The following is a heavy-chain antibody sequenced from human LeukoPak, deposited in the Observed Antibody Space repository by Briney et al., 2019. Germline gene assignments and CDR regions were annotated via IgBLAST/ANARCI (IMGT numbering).Heavy chain of an antibody. V-gene: IGHV3-30*18. CDR3: AKDHGSSWYPYYYYYGMDV. CDR2: ISYDGSNK. Sequence: GRSLRLSCAASGFTFSSYGMHWVRQAPGKGLEWVAVISYDGSNKYYADSVKGRFTISRDNSKNTLYLQMNSLRAEDTAVYYCAKDHGSSWYPYYYYYGMDVWGQGTTVTVSS. CDR1: GFTFSSYG. D-gene: IGHD6-13*01. J-gene: IGHJ6*02.